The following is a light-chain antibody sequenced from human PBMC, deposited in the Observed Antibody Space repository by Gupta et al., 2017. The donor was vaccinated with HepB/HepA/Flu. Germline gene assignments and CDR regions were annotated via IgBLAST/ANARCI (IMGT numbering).Light chain of an antibody. V-gene: IGLV1-47*01. CDR1: RSTIGSND. Sequence: HSVLTQPPSASGTPGQCVTISCSGSRSTIGSNDVYWFKQLPGTAPKLVAYTSNQRPSGVPGRISGSKSDTSASLAISGLRSEDEADYYCAAWDDSLSGYVFGTGTTLTVL. CDR2: TSN. CDR3: AAWDDSLSGYV. J-gene: IGLJ1*01.